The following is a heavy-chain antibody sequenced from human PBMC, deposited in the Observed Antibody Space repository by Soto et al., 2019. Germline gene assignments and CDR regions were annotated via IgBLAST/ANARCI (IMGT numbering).Heavy chain of an antibody. Sequence: QVQLVESGGGLVKPGGSLRLSCAASGVTLSDYYMSWIRQAPGKGLEWVSHISSSGLTIQYADSVKGRFTISSDNAKNSLYLQMNSLRAEDTAVYYCARSLGMGGDGYNWGQGTLVTVSS. CDR2: ISSSGLTI. D-gene: IGHD3-16*01. J-gene: IGHJ4*02. CDR1: GVTLSDYY. CDR3: ARSLGMGGDGYN. V-gene: IGHV3-11*01.